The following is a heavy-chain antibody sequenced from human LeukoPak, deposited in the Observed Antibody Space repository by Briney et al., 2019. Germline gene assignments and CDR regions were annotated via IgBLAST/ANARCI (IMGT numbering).Heavy chain of an antibody. J-gene: IGHJ5*02. Sequence: SETLSLTCTVSGGSINTQSYYWGWIRQPPGKGLEWVGSIFYTGTTFRNPALESRVALSVDRSKNHFSLRLSALTAADTAVYYCARLTLSSYWFDPWGQGTLVIVSS. D-gene: IGHD2-15*01. V-gene: IGHV4-39*02. CDR1: GGSINTQSYY. CDR3: ARLTLSSYWFDP. CDR2: IFYTGTT.